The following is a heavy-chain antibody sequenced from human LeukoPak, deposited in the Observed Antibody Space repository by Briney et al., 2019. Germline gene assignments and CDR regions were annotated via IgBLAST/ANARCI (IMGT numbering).Heavy chain of an antibody. CDR1: AGSIGSSTW. CDR2: IYHSGST. D-gene: IGHD5-24*01. J-gene: IGHJ3*01. CDR3: ARPAPRDGYNRNDPFHL. V-gene: IGHV4-4*02. Sequence: SGPGLFNPSGPLSLTCSVSAGSIGSSTWGRWVRQPPGKRLEWVGEIYHSGSTNYNPSLKSRVTISVDKSKSQFSLKPRSVTAADTAVYYCARPAPRDGYNRNDPFHLWGQSTRVSVS.